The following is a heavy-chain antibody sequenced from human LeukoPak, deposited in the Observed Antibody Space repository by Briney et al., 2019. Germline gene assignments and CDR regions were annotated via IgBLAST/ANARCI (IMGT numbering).Heavy chain of an antibody. Sequence: SETLSLTCTVSGGSISTSSYYWGWIRQPPGKGLEWIGSIYYSGSTYYNPSLKSRVTISVDTSKNQFSLKLSSVTAADTAVYYCARVKYYYGSGGNWFDPWGQGTLVTVSS. D-gene: IGHD3-10*01. J-gene: IGHJ5*02. CDR3: ARVKYYYGSGGNWFDP. CDR2: IYYSGST. V-gene: IGHV4-39*07. CDR1: GGSISTSSYY.